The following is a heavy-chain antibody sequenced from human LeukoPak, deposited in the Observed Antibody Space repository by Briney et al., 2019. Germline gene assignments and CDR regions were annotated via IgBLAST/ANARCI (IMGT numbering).Heavy chain of an antibody. CDR2: IRNDGTIK. D-gene: IGHD6-13*01. J-gene: IGHJ4*02. CDR1: GFTFRTYG. CDR3: AKTGSSSWGYFDY. V-gene: IGHV3-30*02. Sequence: GGSLRLSCAASGFTFRTYGIHWVRQAPGKGLEWVAFIRNDGTIKYYADSVKGRFTVSRDNSKSTLYLQMNSLRAEDTAVYYCAKTGSSSWGYFDYWGQGTLVTVSS.